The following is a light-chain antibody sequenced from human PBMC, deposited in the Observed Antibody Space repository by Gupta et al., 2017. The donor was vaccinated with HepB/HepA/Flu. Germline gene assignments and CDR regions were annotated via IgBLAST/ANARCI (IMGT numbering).Light chain of an antibody. V-gene: IGKV1-39*01. Sequence: DIQMTQSPSSLSASVGDRVTITCRASQSISSYLNWYQQKPGKAPKLLIYAASSWQSGVPSRFSGSGSGKDLTLTISSRQQEDFATYYCQQSYSNPPLTFGGGTKVEIK. J-gene: IGKJ4*01. CDR3: QQSYSNPPLT. CDR1: QSISSY. CDR2: AAS.